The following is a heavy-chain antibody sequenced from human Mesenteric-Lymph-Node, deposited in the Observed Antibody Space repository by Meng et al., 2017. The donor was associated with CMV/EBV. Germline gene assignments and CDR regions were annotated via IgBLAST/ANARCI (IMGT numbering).Heavy chain of an antibody. J-gene: IGHJ6*02. Sequence: ASVKVSCKASGYTFTSYGISWVRQAPGQGLEWMGWISAYNGNTNYAQKLQGRVTMTTDTSTSTAYMELSSLRSEDTAVYYCARENAEGQILYGMDVWGQGTTVTVSS. CDR1: GYTFTSYG. V-gene: IGHV1-18*01. D-gene: IGHD2-2*01. CDR2: ISAYNGNT. CDR3: ARENAEGQILYGMDV.